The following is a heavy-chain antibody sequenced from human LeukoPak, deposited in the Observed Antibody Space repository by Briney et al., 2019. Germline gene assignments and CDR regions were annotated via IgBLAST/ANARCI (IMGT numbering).Heavy chain of an antibody. Sequence: XCTVSGGSISSGDYYWSWIRQPPGTGLEWIGYIYYNGSTYYNPSLKSRVTISVDTSKNQFSLKLSSVTAADTAVYYCARTSLGGAWFDPWGQGTLVTVSS. CDR1: GGSISSGDYY. CDR3: ARTSLGGAWFDP. D-gene: IGHD3-10*01. CDR2: IYYNGST. J-gene: IGHJ5*02. V-gene: IGHV4-30-4*08.